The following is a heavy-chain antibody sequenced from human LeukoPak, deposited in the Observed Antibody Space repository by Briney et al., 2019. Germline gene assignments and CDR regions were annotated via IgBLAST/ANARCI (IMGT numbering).Heavy chain of an antibody. V-gene: IGHV1-69*05. CDR2: IIPIFGTA. CDR1: GGTFSSYA. J-gene: IGHJ4*02. Sequence: SVKVSCKASGGTFSSYAISWVRQAPGQGLEWMGGIIPIFGTANYAQKFQGRVTITTDESTSTAYMDLSSLRSEDTAVHYCARAIVATITLGFGYWGQGTLVTVSS. CDR3: ARAIVATITLGFGY. D-gene: IGHD5-12*01.